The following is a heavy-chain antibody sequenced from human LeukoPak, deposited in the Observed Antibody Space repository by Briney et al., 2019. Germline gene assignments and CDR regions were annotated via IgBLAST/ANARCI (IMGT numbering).Heavy chain of an antibody. J-gene: IGHJ4*02. CDR3: AREGAGTIFGVLTYLDY. V-gene: IGHV4-4*07. Sequence: PGGSLRLSCAASGFTFSSYAMSWVRQAPGKGLEWIGRIYTSGSTNYNPSLKSRVTMSVDTSKNQFSLKLSSVTAADTAVYYCAREGAGTIFGVLTYLDYWGQGTLVTVSS. CDR1: GFTFSSYA. D-gene: IGHD3-3*01. CDR2: IYTSGST.